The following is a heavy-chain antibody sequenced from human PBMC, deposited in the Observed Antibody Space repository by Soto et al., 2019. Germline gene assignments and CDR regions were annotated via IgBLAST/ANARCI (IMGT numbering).Heavy chain of an antibody. CDR1: GITFSSYG. J-gene: IGHJ5*02. CDR3: ARDCGGGKRVSGKAHSWFDP. D-gene: IGHD2-15*01. Sequence: GGSLRLSCAASGITFSSYGMHWVRQAPGKGLEWVAVIWYDGSNKYYADSVKGRFTISRDNSKNTLYLQMNSLRAEDTAVYYCARDCGGGKRVSGKAHSWFDPWGQGTLVTVSS. V-gene: IGHV3-33*01. CDR2: IWYDGSNK.